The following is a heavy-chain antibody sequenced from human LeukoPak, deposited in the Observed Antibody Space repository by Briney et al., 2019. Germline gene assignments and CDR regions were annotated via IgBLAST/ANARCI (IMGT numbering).Heavy chain of an antibody. Sequence: GAXXKVSCKASGGTFISYAISWVRQAPGQGREWMGRIIPILGIANYAQKFQGRVTITADKSTSTAYMELSSLRSEDTAVYYCARAMDYGMDVWGQGTTVTVSS. CDR3: ARAMDYGMDV. CDR1: GGTFISYA. V-gene: IGHV1-69*04. D-gene: IGHD2-8*01. J-gene: IGHJ6*02. CDR2: IIPILGIA.